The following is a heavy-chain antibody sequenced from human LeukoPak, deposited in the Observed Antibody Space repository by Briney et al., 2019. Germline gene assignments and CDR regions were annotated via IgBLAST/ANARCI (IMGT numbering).Heavy chain of an antibody. D-gene: IGHD5/OR15-5a*01. CDR2: MYTSGST. Sequence: SETLSLTCTVSGGSISSYYWSWIRQPAGKGLEWIGRMYTSGSTNYNPSLKSRVTISVDTSKNQFSLKLSSVTAADTAVYYCATYSVTGAWAEYFLHWGQGTLVTVSS. V-gene: IGHV4-4*07. J-gene: IGHJ1*01. CDR1: GGSISSYY. CDR3: ATYSVTGAWAEYFLH.